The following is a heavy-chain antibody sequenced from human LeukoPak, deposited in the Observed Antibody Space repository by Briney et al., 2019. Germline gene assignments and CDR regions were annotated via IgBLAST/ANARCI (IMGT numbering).Heavy chain of an antibody. CDR1: GFTFSSYA. CDR3: AKHGGGTYSVLDS. J-gene: IGHJ4*02. Sequence: SGGSLRLSCATSGFTFSSYAMSWVRQAPGKGLEWVSVISGGRVDTDHADSVKGRFTVSRDKSKKTVYLQMISLRAEDTAIYYCAKHGGGTYSVLDSWGQGTLVTVSS. D-gene: IGHD1-26*01. CDR2: ISGGRVDT. V-gene: IGHV3-23*01.